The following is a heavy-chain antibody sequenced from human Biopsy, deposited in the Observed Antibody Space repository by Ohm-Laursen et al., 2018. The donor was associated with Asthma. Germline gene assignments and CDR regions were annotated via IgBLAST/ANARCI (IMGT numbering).Heavy chain of an antibody. V-gene: IGHV4-31*03. D-gene: IGHD3-22*01. J-gene: IGHJ4*02. CDR2: IHHSGTS. CDR3: ARSPGRSGSYFVDY. CDR1: GDSITSGGCC. Sequence: SDTLSLTCTVSGDSITSGGCCWNWIRQHPGKGLEWIGYIHHSGTSYFNPSLMSRVSFSRDTSKNQFSLRLSSVTAADTAMYYCARSPGRSGSYFVDYWGQGTLVTVSS.